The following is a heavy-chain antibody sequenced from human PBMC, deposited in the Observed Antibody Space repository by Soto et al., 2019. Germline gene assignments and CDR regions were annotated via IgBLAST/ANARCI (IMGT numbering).Heavy chain of an antibody. Sequence: QVQLVQSGAEVKKPGASVKVSCKASGYTFTSYGISWVRQAPGQGLEWMGWISAYNGNTNYAQKLQVRVTMTTDTSTSTAYMELRSLRSDDTAVYYCARVNVLMVYALHGYFDYWGQGTLVTVSS. V-gene: IGHV1-18*01. D-gene: IGHD2-8*01. J-gene: IGHJ4*02. CDR3: ARVNVLMVYALHGYFDY. CDR1: GYTFTSYG. CDR2: ISAYNGNT.